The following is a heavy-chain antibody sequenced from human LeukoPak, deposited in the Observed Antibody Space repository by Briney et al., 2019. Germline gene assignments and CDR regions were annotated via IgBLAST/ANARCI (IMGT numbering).Heavy chain of an antibody. CDR3: ARDNGNDERETDD. D-gene: IGHD1-1*01. CDR1: EFTLSNYN. V-gene: IGHV3-48*04. Sequence: GGSLRLSCTASEFTLSNYNMNWVRQAPGKGLEWVSYISSNSKSLYYADSVKGRFTISRDNAKNSLYLQMNSLRADDTAVYYCARDNGNDERETDDWGQGTLVTVSS. CDR2: ISSNSKSL. J-gene: IGHJ4*02.